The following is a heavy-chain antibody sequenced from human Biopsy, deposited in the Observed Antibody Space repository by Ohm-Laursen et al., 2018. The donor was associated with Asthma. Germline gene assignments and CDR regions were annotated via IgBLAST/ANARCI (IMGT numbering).Heavy chain of an antibody. V-gene: IGHV1-69*01. CDR1: GGTFNTYV. CDR3: ARKAGSCISRTCYSLDF. J-gene: IGHJ4*02. CDR2: INSVFGST. Sequence: SVKVSCNSLGGTFNTYVIGWVRQAPGQGLEWMGGINSVFGSTTYPQKFQGRVTITADDSTSTVYMELSSLRSEDTAVYYCARKAGSCISRTCYSLDFWGQGTLVTVSS. D-gene: IGHD2-2*01.